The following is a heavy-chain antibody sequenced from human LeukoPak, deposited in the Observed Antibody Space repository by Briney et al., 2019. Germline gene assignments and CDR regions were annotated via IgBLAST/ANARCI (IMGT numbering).Heavy chain of an antibody. J-gene: IGHJ5*02. CDR1: GGSISSYY. Sequence: SETLSLTCTVSGGSISSYYWSWIRQPPGKGLEWIGYIYYSGSTNYNPSLKSRVTISVDTSKNQFSLKLSSVTAADTAVYYCAREGTAAISHNWFDPWGQGTLVTVSS. V-gene: IGHV4-59*01. CDR3: AREGTAAISHNWFDP. D-gene: IGHD2-2*02. CDR2: IYYSGST.